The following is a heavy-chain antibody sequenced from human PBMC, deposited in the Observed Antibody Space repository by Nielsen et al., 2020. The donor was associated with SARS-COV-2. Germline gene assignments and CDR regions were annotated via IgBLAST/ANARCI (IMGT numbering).Heavy chain of an antibody. V-gene: IGHV4-31*03. D-gene: IGHD5-12*01. J-gene: IGHJ6*02. Sequence: SETLSINCTVSGASISSGRYYWSWIRQHPGKGLEWIGYNYFTGRTSYNPSLKSRVAMSVDTSKNQFSLDLKSVTAVDTAVYYCARKASGYDHYTYGMDVWGLGATVTVSS. CDR1: GASISSGRYY. CDR2: NYFTGRT. CDR3: ARKASGYDHYTYGMDV.